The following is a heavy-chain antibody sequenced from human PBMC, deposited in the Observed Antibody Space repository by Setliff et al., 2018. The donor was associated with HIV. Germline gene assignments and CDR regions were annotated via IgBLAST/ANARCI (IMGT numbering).Heavy chain of an antibody. Sequence: RLSCSASGFTFSSYEMNWVRQAPGKGLEWVSYISTSGKRINYADSVKGRFTISRDNAKNSLYLQMDSLRAEDTAVYYCAPLVGATGAPSYWGQGTLVTVSS. J-gene: IGHJ4*02. CDR1: GFTFSSYE. D-gene: IGHD1-26*01. V-gene: IGHV3-48*03. CDR3: APLVGATGAPSY. CDR2: ISTSGKRI.